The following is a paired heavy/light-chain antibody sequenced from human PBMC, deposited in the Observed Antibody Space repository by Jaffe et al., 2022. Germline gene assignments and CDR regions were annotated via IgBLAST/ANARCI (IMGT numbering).Heavy chain of an antibody. CDR2: SRNKANSYTT. J-gene: IGHJ3*01. CDR1: GFTFSDHY. V-gene: IGHV3-72*01. CDR3: ARVDSYAFDF. Sequence: EVQLVESGGGLVQPGGSLRLSCAASGFTFSDHYMDWVRQAPGKGLEWVGRSRNKANSYTTEYAASVKGRFTISRDDSKNSLYLQMNSLKTEDTAVYYCARVDSYAFDFWGQGTMVTVSS.
Light chain of an antibody. CDR3: QQYQTYPLT. Sequence: DIEMTQSPSSLSASVGDRVTITCRASQGISNYLAWFQQKPGTAPKSLIYAASSLQSGVPSKFSGSGSGTDFTLTISSLQPEDFATYYCQQYQTYPLTFGGGTRVEI. V-gene: IGKV1-16*02. CDR1: QGISNY. CDR2: AAS. J-gene: IGKJ4*01.